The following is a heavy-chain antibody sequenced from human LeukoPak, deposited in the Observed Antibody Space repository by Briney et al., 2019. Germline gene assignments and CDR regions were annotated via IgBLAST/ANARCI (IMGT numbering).Heavy chain of an antibody. CDR2: LYHSGST. V-gene: IGHV4-38-2*02. CDR3: ARDTYCTNGVCYLDY. J-gene: IGHJ4*02. CDR1: GYFISTGYY. D-gene: IGHD2-8*01. Sequence: PSETLSLACAVSGYFISTGYYWGWIRQPPGKGLEWIGSLYHSGSTYYNPSLKSRVTISVDTSKNHFSLKLSSVTAADTAVYYCARDTYCTNGVCYLDYWGQGTLVTVSS.